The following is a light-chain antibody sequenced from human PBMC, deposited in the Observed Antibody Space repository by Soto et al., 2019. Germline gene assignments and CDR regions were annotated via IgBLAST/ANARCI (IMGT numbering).Light chain of an antibody. V-gene: IGKV3-20*01. CDR1: ESLDSRS. CDR2: GTS. J-gene: IGKJ5*01. Sequence: EILLAQSPGTLSLSAGERATVSCGASESLDSRSLVWYQHKSGQAPRLLIYGTSTRAPGIPERFSGSGSGTDFSPTIRGLKPEDFAVYYCQQYRMSPNTFGQGTRLEIK. CDR3: QQYRMSPNT.